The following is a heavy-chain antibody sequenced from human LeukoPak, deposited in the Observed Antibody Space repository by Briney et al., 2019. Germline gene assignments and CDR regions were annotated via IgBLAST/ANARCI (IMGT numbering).Heavy chain of an antibody. CDR1: GFTVSSNY. V-gene: IGHV3-66*01. J-gene: IGHJ4*02. D-gene: IGHD6-19*01. Sequence: GGSLRLSCAASGFTVSSNYMSWVRQAPGKGLDWVSIIYSGGSTYYADSVKGRFTISRDSSKNTLYLQMNSLRAEDTAVYYCARGPVSSSGFFGYWGQGTLVTVSS. CDR3: ARGPVSSSGFFGY. CDR2: IYSGGST.